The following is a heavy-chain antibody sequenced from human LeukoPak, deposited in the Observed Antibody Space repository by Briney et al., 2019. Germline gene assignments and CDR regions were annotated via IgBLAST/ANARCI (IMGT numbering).Heavy chain of an antibody. J-gene: IGHJ3*02. CDR3: ARVWTTDAFGI. CDR2: ISSSSSYI. V-gene: IGHV3-21*01. Sequence: GGSLRLSCAASGFTFSSYSMNWVRQAPGKGLEWVSSISSSSSYIYYADSVKGRFTISRDNAKNSLYLQMNSLRAEDTAVYYCARVWTTDAFGIWGQGTMVTVSS. D-gene: IGHD4-17*01. CDR1: GFTFSSYS.